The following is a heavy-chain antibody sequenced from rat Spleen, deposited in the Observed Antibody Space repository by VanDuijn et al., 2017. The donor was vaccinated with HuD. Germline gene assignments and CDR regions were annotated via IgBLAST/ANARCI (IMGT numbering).Heavy chain of an antibody. J-gene: IGHJ4*01. V-gene: IGHV5S13*01. CDR3: ARLGVVITSGVMDA. CDR2: ISTGGDNT. CDR1: GFTFSNYD. D-gene: IGHD1-12*02. Sequence: EVQLVATGGGLVRPGRSLKLSCTASGFTFSNYDMAWVRQAPTKGLEWIAAISTGGDNTYYRDSVKGRFTTSRDNAKNTQYLQMDSLRSEDTASYYCARLGVVITSGVMDAWGQGASVTVSS.